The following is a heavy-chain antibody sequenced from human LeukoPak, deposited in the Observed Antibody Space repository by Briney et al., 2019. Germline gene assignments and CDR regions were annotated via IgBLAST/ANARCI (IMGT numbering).Heavy chain of an antibody. CDR1: GGSISSSSYY. D-gene: IGHD3-22*01. CDR3: ARGSTDSSGYPRTTRPFDY. CDR2: IYYSGST. V-gene: IGHV4-39*07. J-gene: IGHJ4*02. Sequence: SETLSLTCTVSGGSISSSSYYWGWIRQPPGKGLEWIGSIYYSGSTYYNPSLKSRVTISVDTSKNQFSLKLSSVTAADTAVYYCARGSTDSSGYPRTTRPFDYWGQGTLVTVSS.